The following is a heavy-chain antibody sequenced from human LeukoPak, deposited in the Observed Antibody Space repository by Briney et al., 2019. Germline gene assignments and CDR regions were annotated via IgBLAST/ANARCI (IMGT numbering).Heavy chain of an antibody. CDR3: AKGHSSGYYYYFDY. D-gene: IGHD3-22*01. J-gene: IGHJ4*02. CDR2: FDPEDGET. V-gene: IGHV1-24*01. CDR1: GYTLTELS. Sequence: ASVKVSCKVSGYTLTELSMHWVRQAPGKGLEWMGGFDPEDGETIYAQKFQGRVTMTEDTSTDTAYMELSSLRSEDTAVYYCAKGHSSGYYYYFDYWGQGTLVTVSS.